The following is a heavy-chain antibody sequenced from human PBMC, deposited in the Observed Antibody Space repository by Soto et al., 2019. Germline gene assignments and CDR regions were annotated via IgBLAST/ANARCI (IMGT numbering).Heavy chain of an antibody. CDR3: AKLRFLEWLDSIHYYYYYGMDV. Sequence: GGSLRLSCAASGFTFSSYGMHWVRQAPGKGLEWVAVISYDGSNRYYADSVKGRFTISRDNSKNTLYLQMNSLRAEDTAVYYCAKLRFLEWLDSIHYYYYYGMDVWGQGTTVTVSS. V-gene: IGHV3-30*18. CDR1: GFTFSSYG. J-gene: IGHJ6*02. D-gene: IGHD3-3*01. CDR2: ISYDGSNR.